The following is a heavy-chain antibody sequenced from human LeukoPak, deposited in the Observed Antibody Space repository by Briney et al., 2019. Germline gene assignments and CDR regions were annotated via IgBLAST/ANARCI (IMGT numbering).Heavy chain of an antibody. Sequence: ASVTVSCKASGYTFTDYYMHGVRQAPGQGGEWMGWINPNSGGTNYSQKFQGRVTMTRDTSISTAYMELSRLRSDDTAVYYCARGRPYYSSSSGLVDYWGQGTLVTVSS. CDR2: INPNSGGT. V-gene: IGHV1-2*02. CDR3: ARGRPYYSSSSGLVDY. CDR1: GYTFTDYY. J-gene: IGHJ4*02. D-gene: IGHD6-6*01.